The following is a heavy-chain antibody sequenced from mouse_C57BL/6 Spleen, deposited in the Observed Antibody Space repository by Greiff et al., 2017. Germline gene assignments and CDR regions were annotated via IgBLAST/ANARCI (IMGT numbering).Heavy chain of an antibody. Sequence: VQLQQPGAELVKPGASVKMSCKASGYTFTSYWITWVKQRPGQGLEWIGDIYPGSGSPKYNEKFQSKATLTVDTSSSTAYMQLSSRTSEDSAVYYCARRVTGTDDYWGQGTTLTVSS. D-gene: IGHD4-1*01. J-gene: IGHJ2*01. CDR3: ARRVTGTDDY. V-gene: IGHV1-55*01. CDR1: GYTFTSYW. CDR2: IYPGSGSP.